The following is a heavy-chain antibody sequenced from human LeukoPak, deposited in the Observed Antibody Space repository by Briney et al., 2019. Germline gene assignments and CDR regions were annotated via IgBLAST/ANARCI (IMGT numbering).Heavy chain of an antibody. Sequence: SETLSLTCAVYGGSFSGYYWSWIRQPPGKGLEWIGEINHSGSTNYNPSLKSRVTISVDTSKNQFSLKLSSVTAADTAVYYCARRRRASGRPIAGTRIDYWGQGTLVTVSS. D-gene: IGHD6-13*01. CDR1: GGSFSGYY. J-gene: IGHJ4*02. CDR3: ARRRRASGRPIAGTRIDY. CDR2: INHSGST. V-gene: IGHV4-34*01.